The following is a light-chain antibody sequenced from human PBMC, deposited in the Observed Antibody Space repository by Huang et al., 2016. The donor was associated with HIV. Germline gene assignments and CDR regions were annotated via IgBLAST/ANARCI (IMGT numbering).Light chain of an antibody. CDR3: QQRSNWPPYT. Sequence: EIVLTQSPATLSLSPGQRATLSCRASQTVNTYLAWYQQKPGHVPRLLIYDASNRATGIPARFSGSGSGTDFTLTISGLEPEDSAVYYCQQRSNWPPYTFGHGTKLEIK. J-gene: IGKJ2*01. CDR1: QTVNTY. V-gene: IGKV3-11*01. CDR2: DAS.